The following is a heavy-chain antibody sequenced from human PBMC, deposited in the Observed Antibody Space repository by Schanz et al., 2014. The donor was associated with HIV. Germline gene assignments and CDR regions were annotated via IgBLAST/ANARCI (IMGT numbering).Heavy chain of an antibody. CDR2: IWYDGTDK. CDR3: ARENPLYYYLHGGPFDI. J-gene: IGHJ3*02. Sequence: QVQLVESGGGVVQPGRSLRLSCAASGFTFSSHGMHWVRQAPGKGLEWVAVIWYDGTDKYYAGPVKGRFTISRDNSQNTMYLQMNRLRAEDTAVYYCARENPLYYYLHGGPFDIWGQGTMVTVSS. D-gene: IGHD3-10*01. CDR1: GFTFSSHG. V-gene: IGHV3-33*01.